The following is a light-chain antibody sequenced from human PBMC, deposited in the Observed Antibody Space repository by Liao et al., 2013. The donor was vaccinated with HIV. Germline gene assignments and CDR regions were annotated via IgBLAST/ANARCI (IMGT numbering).Light chain of an antibody. Sequence: SYVLTQPPSVSVAPEETATITCGGDNIGRKTVHWYQQKPGQAPLLVIYYDTDRPSGVPERFSGSNSANTATLTISLAQALDEADYFCQAWGGSTVVFGTGTRVTVL. CDR3: QAWGGSTVV. CDR1: NIGRKT. V-gene: IGLV3-21*01. J-gene: IGLJ1*01. CDR2: YDT.